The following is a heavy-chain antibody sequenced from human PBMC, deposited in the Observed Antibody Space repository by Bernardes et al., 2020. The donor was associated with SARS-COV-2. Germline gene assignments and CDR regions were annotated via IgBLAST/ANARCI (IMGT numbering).Heavy chain of an antibody. CDR3: AMGLGLWAFDV. J-gene: IGHJ3*01. V-gene: IGHV3-74*01. D-gene: IGHD3-16*01. CDR2: IYDDGTRI. Sequence: GGSLRLSCADSGIDYSNYPIHWVRQVPGRGLVWVSNIYDDGTRINYADSVRGRFTISRDNAKNTLYLQMNSLRDEDTAVYYCAMGLGLWAFDVWGQGTLVTVSS. CDR1: GIDYSNYP.